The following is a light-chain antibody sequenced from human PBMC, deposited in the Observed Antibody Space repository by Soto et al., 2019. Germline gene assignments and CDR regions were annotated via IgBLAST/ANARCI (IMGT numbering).Light chain of an antibody. CDR1: SSDVGGYNS. Sequence: QSALTQPASVSGSPGQSITISCTGTSSDVGGYNSVSWYQQHTGKAPKLMIYEVSNRPSGVSNRFSGSKSGNTASLTISGLQAEDEADYYCSSYTGSTALVVFGGGTKLTVL. CDR3: SSYTGSTALVV. J-gene: IGLJ2*01. V-gene: IGLV2-14*01. CDR2: EVS.